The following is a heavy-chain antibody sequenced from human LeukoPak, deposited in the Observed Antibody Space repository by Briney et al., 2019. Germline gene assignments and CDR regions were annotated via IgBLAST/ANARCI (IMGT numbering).Heavy chain of an antibody. J-gene: IGHJ4*02. CDR2: ISYDGRNK. D-gene: IGHD6-19*01. CDR3: ASGSSGWYDY. V-gene: IGHV3-30*14. Sequence: GGSLRLSCAASGFTFSSYGIHWVRQAPGKGLEWVALISYDGRNKYYADSVKGRFTISRDNSKNTLYLQMNSLRAEDTAVYYCASGSSGWYDYWGQGTLVTVSS. CDR1: GFTFSSYG.